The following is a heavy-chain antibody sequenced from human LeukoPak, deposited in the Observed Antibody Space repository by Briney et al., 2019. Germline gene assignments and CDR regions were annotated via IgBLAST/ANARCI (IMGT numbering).Heavy chain of an antibody. V-gene: IGHV3-30*18. J-gene: IGHJ4*02. CDR2: ISYDGSNK. Sequence: GGSLTLSCSASGFNFSSYVMHWVRPAPGKGLEWGVVISYDGSNKQYTDSVKGRFTISRDNSRNTLYLDMNSLRAEDTAVYYCAKSSSYYDSRGYYSPDYFDYWGQGTLVTVSS. D-gene: IGHD3-22*01. CDR3: AKSSSYYDSRGYYSPDYFDY. CDR1: GFNFSSYV.